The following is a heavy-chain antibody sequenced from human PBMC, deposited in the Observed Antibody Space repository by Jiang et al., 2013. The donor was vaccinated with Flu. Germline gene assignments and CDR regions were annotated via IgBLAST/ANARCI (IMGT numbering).Heavy chain of an antibody. Sequence: KPTQTLTLTCTFSGFSLSTSGVGVGWIRQPPGKALEWLALIYWDDDKRYSPSLKSRLTITKDTSKNQVVLTMTNMDPVDTATYYCAHSRELLWFGEVWGGGRVRQDNWFDPWGQGTLVTV. CDR1: GFSLSTSGVG. V-gene: IGHV2-5*06. CDR3: AHSRELLWFGEVWGGGRVRQDNWFDP. D-gene: IGHD3-10*01. J-gene: IGHJ5*02. CDR2: IYWDDDK.